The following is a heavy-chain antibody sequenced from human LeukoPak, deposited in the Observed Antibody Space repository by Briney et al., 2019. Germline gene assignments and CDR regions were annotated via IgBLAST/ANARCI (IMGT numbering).Heavy chain of an antibody. Sequence: SETLSLTCTVSGGSISSYYWSWIRQPPGKGLEWIGYIYYSGSTNNNPSLKSRVTISVDTSKNQFSLKLSSVTAADTAVYYCAGGGDGYQTRFDYWGQGTLLTVSS. D-gene: IGHD5-24*01. J-gene: IGHJ4*02. CDR2: IYYSGST. CDR3: AGGGDGYQTRFDY. CDR1: GGSISSYY. V-gene: IGHV4-59*01.